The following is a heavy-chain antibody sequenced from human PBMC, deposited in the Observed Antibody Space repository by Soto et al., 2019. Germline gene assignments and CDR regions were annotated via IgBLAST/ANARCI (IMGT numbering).Heavy chain of an antibody. CDR3: ARVGYDILTGYPHWFDP. CDR2: INPNSGVT. V-gene: IGHV1-2*02. CDR1: SYTFTGYY. Sequence: SVEVSFKASSYTFTGYYMHWVRQAPGQGLEWMGWINPNSGVTNYAQKFQGRVTMTRDTSISTAYMELSRLRSDDTAVYYCARVGYDILTGYPHWFDPWGQGTLVTVSS. D-gene: IGHD3-9*01. J-gene: IGHJ5*02.